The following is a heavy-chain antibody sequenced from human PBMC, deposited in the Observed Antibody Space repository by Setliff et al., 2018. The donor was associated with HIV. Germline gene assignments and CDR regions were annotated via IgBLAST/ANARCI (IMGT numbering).Heavy chain of an antibody. V-gene: IGHV4-59*01. J-gene: IGHJ6*03. CDR2: IDYRRST. CDR1: GGPLSSSY. D-gene: IGHD2-15*01. CDR3: ARVLTVGDCSAGSCYSRAYYYYHMDV. Sequence: PSETLSLTCTVSGGPLSSSYWNWIRQPPGKGLEWIGDIDYRRSTNYNPSLQSRVIISADTSKNQFSLKLSSVTAAATAVYYCARVLTVGDCSAGSCYSRAYYYYHMDVWGKGTAVTVSS.